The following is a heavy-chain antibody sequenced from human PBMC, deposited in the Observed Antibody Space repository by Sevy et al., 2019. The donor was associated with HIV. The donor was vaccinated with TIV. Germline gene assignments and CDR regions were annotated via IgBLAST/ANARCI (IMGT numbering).Heavy chain of an antibody. CDR1: GFTFSTYS. J-gene: IGHJ5*02. CDR2: ISRTSTTT. Sequence: GGSLRLSCKASGFTFSTYSMHWVRQAPGKGLEWVSSISRTSTTTYYADSAKGRFTISRDNAKNSLYLQMNSLRDEDTAVDYCAREAYYYESREENWFDPWGQGTLVTVSS. CDR3: AREAYYYESREENWFDP. D-gene: IGHD3-22*01. V-gene: IGHV3-48*02.